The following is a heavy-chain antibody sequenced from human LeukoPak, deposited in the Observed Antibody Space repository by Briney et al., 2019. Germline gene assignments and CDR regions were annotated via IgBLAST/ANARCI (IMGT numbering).Heavy chain of an antibody. Sequence: GGSLRLSCAASGFTFSSYAMSWVRQAPGKGLEWVSAISGSGGSTYYADPVKGRFTISRDNSKNTLYLQMNSLRAEDTAVYYCAKDLNRWDYYGSGSYSLFDYWGQGTLVTVSS. CDR3: AKDLNRWDYYGSGSYSLFDY. V-gene: IGHV3-23*01. J-gene: IGHJ4*02. D-gene: IGHD3-10*01. CDR1: GFTFSSYA. CDR2: ISGSGGST.